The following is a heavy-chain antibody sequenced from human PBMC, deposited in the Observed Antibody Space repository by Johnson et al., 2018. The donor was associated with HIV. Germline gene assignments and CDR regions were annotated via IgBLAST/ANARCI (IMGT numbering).Heavy chain of an antibody. CDR3: ARDSPPWGARGDI. CDR1: GFTFRTHW. CDR2: IYSGGST. V-gene: IGHV3-66*01. D-gene: IGHD1-26*01. Sequence: MLLVESGGGLVQPGGSLRLSCAATGFTFRTHWMTWVRQAPGKGLEWVSVIYSGGSTYYADSVKGRFTISRDNSKNTLYLQMNSLRAEDTAVYYCARDSPPWGARGDIWGQGTMVTVSS. J-gene: IGHJ3*02.